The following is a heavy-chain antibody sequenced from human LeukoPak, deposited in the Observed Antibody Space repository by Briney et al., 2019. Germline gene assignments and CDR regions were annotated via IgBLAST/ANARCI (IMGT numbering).Heavy chain of an antibody. CDR2: IYYSGST. J-gene: IGHJ3*02. V-gene: IGHV4-39*01. D-gene: IGHD4-23*01. CDR3: ARQKIYGGNSYAFDI. CDR1: GGSISSSSYY. Sequence: SETLSLTCTVSGGSISSSSYYWGWIRQPPGKGLEWIGSIYYSGSTYYNPSFKSRVTISVDTSKNQFSLKLSSVTAADTAVYYCARQKIYGGNSYAFDIWGQGTMVTVSS.